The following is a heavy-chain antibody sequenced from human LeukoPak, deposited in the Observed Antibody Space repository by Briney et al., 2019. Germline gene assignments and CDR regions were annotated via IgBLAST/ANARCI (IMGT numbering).Heavy chain of an antibody. V-gene: IGHV4-39*07. CDR3: ARDQNPTK. CDR2: IYYTGST. Sequence: SETLSLSCTVSGGSISSSSYYWGWIRQPPGKGLEWIGSIYYTGSTYYNPALESRVTISLDTPNNQFSLKVTSMTASDTAIYYSARDQNPTKWGQGTLVTVSS. J-gene: IGHJ4*02. CDR1: GGSISSSSYY. D-gene: IGHD1-14*01.